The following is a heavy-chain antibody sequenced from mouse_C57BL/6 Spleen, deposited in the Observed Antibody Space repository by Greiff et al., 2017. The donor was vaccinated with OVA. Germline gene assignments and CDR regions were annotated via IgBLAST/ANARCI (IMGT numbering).Heavy chain of an antibody. J-gene: IGHJ2*01. D-gene: IGHD3-2*02. CDR1: GFTFSSYG. CDR2: ISSGGSYT. Sequence: EVKLMESGGDLVKPGGSLKLSCAASGFTFSSYGMSWVRQTPDKRLEWVATISSGGSYTYYPDSVKGRFTISRDNAKNTLYLQMSSLKSEDTAMYYCARPTAQATGYFDDWGQGTTLTVSS. CDR3: ARPTAQATGYFDD. V-gene: IGHV5-6*01.